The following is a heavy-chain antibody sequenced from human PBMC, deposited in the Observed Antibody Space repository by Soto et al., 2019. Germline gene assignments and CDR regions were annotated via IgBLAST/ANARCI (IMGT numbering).Heavy chain of an antibody. J-gene: IGHJ3*02. Sequence: QVQLVQSGAEVRKPGSSVKVSCKASGGTFSTYAISWVRQAPGQGLERMGGSIPMFGTAKYAKRFQGRFTITADGSTSTASMELTSLRSEDTALYFCARTQGAEFQLLYAFDIWGQGTMVTVSS. D-gene: IGHD2-2*02. CDR2: SIPMFGTA. CDR3: ARTQGAEFQLLYAFDI. CDR1: GGTFSTYA. V-gene: IGHV1-69*01.